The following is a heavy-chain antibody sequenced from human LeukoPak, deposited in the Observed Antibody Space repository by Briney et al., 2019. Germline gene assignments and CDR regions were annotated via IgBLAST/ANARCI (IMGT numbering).Heavy chain of an antibody. J-gene: IGHJ6*04. Sequence: GGSLRLSCAASGFTFSSYSMNWVRQAPGKGLEWVSYISSSSSTIYYADSVKGRFTISRDNFKNTLYLQMNSLRAEDTAVYYCARGDNYYDSSGWLDVWGKGTTVTISS. V-gene: IGHV3-48*01. CDR3: ARGDNYYDSSGWLDV. D-gene: IGHD3-22*01. CDR1: GFTFSSYS. CDR2: ISSSSSTI.